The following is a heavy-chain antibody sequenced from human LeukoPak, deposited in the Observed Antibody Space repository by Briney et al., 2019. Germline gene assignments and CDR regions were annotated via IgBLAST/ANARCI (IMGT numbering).Heavy chain of an antibody. V-gene: IGHV7-4-1*02. CDR1: GYTFSNYA. CDR3: ARFPHPYCSSAGCPNWLDP. Sequence: ASVKVSCTASGYTFSNYALNWVRQAPGQGLERMGWINTDTGKPTYAQGFTGRFVFSLDTSVSTAYLQISSLQAADTAVYYCARFPHPYCSSAGCPNWLDPWGQGTLVTVSS. CDR2: INTDTGKP. J-gene: IGHJ5*02. D-gene: IGHD2-2*01.